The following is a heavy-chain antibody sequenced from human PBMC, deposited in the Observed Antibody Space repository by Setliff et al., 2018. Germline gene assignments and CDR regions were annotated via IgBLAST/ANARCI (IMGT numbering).Heavy chain of an antibody. D-gene: IGHD2-2*01. Sequence: ASVKVSCKASGYTFSRYGISWVRQAPGQGLEWMGWISAYAQKFQGRVTMTTDTPTNTAYMELRSLRSDDTAVYYCARGPLDFVVLPAAGKFDYWGQGTLVTVSS. CDR1: GYTFSRYG. CDR3: ARGPLDFVVLPAAGKFDY. V-gene: IGHV1-18*01. CDR2: ISA. J-gene: IGHJ4*02.